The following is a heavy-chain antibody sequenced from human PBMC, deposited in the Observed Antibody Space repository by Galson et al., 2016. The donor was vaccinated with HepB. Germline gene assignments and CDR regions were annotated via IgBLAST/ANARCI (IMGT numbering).Heavy chain of an antibody. CDR3: AKGHPGGYDFTRPMNGLWFDP. CDR1: GGSFNNYF. CDR2: VDHRGSN. V-gene: IGHV4-34*01. J-gene: IGHJ5*02. D-gene: IGHD3-3*01. Sequence: SETLSLTCTVSGGSFNNYFCTWIRQSPEKGLEWIGEVDHRGSNNYNLSFKSRVTVSLDTSKSQCSLKLNSMTAADTAVYFCAKGHPGGYDFTRPMNGLWFDPWGQGTPVTVSS.